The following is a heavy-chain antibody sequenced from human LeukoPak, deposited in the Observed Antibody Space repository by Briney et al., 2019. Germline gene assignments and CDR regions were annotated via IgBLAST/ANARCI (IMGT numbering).Heavy chain of an antibody. CDR3: ARDSDDRSWNGLFDY. J-gene: IGHJ4*02. CDR1: GFTFSTYW. Sequence: GGSLRLSCAASGFTFSTYWMSWVRQAPGKGLEWVASIKPDGSDKYYVDSVKGRFTISRDNAKSSLYLQMNSLRAEDTAVYYCARDSDDRSWNGLFDYWGQGTLVTVSS. D-gene: IGHD6-13*01. CDR2: IKPDGSDK. V-gene: IGHV3-7*01.